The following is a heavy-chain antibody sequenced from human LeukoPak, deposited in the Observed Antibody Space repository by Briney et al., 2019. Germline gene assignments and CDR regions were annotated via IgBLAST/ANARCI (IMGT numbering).Heavy chain of an antibody. J-gene: IGHJ4*02. V-gene: IGHV4-39*07. Sequence: PSETLSLTCTVSGGSLSSSSYSWGWIRQPPGKGLEWIGTIYYSGSTYYNPSLKSRVTISVDTSKNQFSLKLSSVTAADTAVYYCARGNYYESSGRGGYYFDSWGQGTLVTVSS. CDR2: IYYSGST. CDR1: GGSLSSSSYS. D-gene: IGHD3-22*01. CDR3: ARGNYYESSGRGGYYFDS.